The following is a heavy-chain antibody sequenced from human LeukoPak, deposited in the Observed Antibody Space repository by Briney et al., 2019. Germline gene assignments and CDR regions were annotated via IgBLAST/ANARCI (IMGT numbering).Heavy chain of an antibody. CDR1: GGTFSSYA. Sequence: ASVKVSCKASGGTFSSYAISWVRQAPGQGLEWMGGIIPFFDTPNYAQKFQGRVTITTVESTTTAYMELSSLRSEDTAVYYCARDMGQELHYYYYMDVWGKGTTVTVSS. J-gene: IGHJ6*03. CDR3: ARDMGQELHYYYYMDV. CDR2: IIPFFDTP. D-gene: IGHD1-26*01. V-gene: IGHV1-69*05.